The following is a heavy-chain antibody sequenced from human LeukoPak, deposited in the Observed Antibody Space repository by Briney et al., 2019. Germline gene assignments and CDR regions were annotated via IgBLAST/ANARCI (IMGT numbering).Heavy chain of an antibody. CDR3: AIPNPYYYDSSGYYYHY. J-gene: IGHJ4*02. CDR1: GYTFTSYY. D-gene: IGHD3-22*01. Sequence: AASVKVSCKASGYTFTSYYMHWVRQAPGQGLEWMGIINPSGGSTSYAQKFQGRVTMTRDTSTSTVYMELSSLRSEDTAVYYCAIPNPYYYDSSGYYYHYWGQGTLVTVSS. CDR2: INPSGGST. V-gene: IGHV1-46*01.